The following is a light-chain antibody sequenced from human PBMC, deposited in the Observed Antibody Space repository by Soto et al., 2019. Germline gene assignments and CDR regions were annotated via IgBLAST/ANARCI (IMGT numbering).Light chain of an antibody. V-gene: IGKV3-11*01. CDR2: DAS. CDR1: QTVSSY. CDR3: QQHSYLVT. J-gene: IGKJ4*01. Sequence: EILLTQSPATLSLSPGESATLSCRASQTVSSYLAWCQQKPGRAPRLLIYDASNRATGVPARFSGSGSGTDFTLTISSLETEDFAVYYCQQHSYLVTFGGGTKVEIK.